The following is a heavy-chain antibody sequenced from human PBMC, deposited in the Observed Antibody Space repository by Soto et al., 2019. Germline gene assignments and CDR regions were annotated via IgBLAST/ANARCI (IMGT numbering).Heavy chain of an antibody. D-gene: IGHD6-13*01. CDR3: ARDIGAARPASEDYYYYGMDV. Sequence: QTLSLTCAISGDSVSSNSAACNWIRQSPSRGLEWLGRAYYRSKWYNDYAVSVKSRITINPDTSKNQFSLQLNSVTPEDTAVYYCARDIGAARPASEDYYYYGMDVWGQGTTVTVSS. CDR1: GDSVSSNSAA. J-gene: IGHJ6*02. V-gene: IGHV6-1*01. CDR2: AYYRSKWYN.